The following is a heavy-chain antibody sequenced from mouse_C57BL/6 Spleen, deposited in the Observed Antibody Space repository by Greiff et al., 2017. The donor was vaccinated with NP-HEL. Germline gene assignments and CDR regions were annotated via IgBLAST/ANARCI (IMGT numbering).Heavy chain of an antibody. CDR2: INPKNGGT. J-gene: IGHJ2*01. CDR1: GYTFTDYY. CDR3: ARGPPRDYYSNYGGY. V-gene: IGHV1-26*01. Sequence: EVQLQQSGPELVKPGASVKISCKASGYTFTDYYMNWVKQSHGKSLEWIGDINPKNGGTSYNQKFKGKATLTVDKSSSTAYKELRSLTSEDSAVYYCARGPPRDYYSNYGGYWGQGTTLTVSS. D-gene: IGHD2-5*01.